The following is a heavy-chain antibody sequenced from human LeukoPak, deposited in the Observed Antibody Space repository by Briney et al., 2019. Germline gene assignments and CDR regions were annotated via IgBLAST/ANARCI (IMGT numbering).Heavy chain of an antibody. CDR2: INHSGST. CDR3: ARSRGYDYDC. V-gene: IGHV4-34*01. CDR1: GGSFSGYY. D-gene: IGHD5-12*01. J-gene: IGHJ4*02. Sequence: SETLSLTCAVYGGSFSGYYWSRIRQPPGKGLEWVGEINHSGSTNYNPSLKSRVTISVDTSKNQFSLKLSSVTAADSAVYYCARSRGYDYDCWGRGTLVTVSS.